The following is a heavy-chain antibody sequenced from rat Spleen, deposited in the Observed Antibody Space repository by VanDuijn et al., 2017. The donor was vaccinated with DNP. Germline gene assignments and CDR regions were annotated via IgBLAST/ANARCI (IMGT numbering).Heavy chain of an antibody. D-gene: IGHD1-6*01. Sequence: EVQLVESGGGLVQAGRSLKLSCAASGFTFSDYNMAWVRQAPKKGLEWVATIFYAGTTTYYRGSVKGRFTISRDNANGTLYLQMDNLRSEDTATYFCATYYGYFDYWGQGVMVPVSS. J-gene: IGHJ2*01. CDR2: IFYAGTTT. CDR1: GFTFSDYN. CDR3: ATYYGYFDY. V-gene: IGHV5S10*01.